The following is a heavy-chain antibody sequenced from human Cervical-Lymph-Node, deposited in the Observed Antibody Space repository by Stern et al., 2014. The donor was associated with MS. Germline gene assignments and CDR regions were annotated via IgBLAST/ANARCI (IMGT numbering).Heavy chain of an antibody. CDR1: GFTFTSSA. D-gene: IGHD6-13*01. J-gene: IGHJ2*01. V-gene: IGHV1-58*01. CDR3: AAIAAAGGRNYWYFDL. CDR2: IVVGSGNT. Sequence: QLEESGPEVKKPGTSVKVSCKASGFTFTSSAVQWVRQARGQRLEWIGWIVVGSGNTNYAQKFQERVTITRDMSTSTAYMELSSLRSEDTAVYYCAAIAAAGGRNYWYFDLWGRGTLVTVSS.